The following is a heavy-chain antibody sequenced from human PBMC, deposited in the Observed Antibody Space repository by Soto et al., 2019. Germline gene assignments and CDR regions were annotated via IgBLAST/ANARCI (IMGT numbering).Heavy chain of an antibody. CDR1: GFTFSSYS. J-gene: IGHJ4*02. D-gene: IGHD2-15*01. CDR2: ISSSSRYI. V-gene: IGHV3-21*01. Sequence: EVQLVESGGGRVKPGGSLRLSCAASGFTFSSYSMNWVRHATWKGLEWVSSISSSSRYIYYADSVQGRFTISRDNAKNSLYLRMNSLRGEDTAVYYCARVGYCRGGSCYEVHYFDYWGQGTMVTVSS. CDR3: ARVGYCRGGSCYEVHYFDY.